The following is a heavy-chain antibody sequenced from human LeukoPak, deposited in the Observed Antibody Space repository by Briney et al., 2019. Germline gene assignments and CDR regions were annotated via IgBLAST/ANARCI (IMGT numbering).Heavy chain of an antibody. CDR3: AREPRAAAGNFDY. J-gene: IGHJ4*02. D-gene: IGHD6-13*01. Sequence: ASVKVSCKASGGTFSSYAINWVRQAPGQGLEWMGGIIPIFGTANYAQEFQGRVTITADESTSTAYMELSSLRSEDTAVYSCAREPRAAAGNFDYWGQGTLVTVSS. V-gene: IGHV1-69*13. CDR2: IIPIFGTA. CDR1: GGTFSSYA.